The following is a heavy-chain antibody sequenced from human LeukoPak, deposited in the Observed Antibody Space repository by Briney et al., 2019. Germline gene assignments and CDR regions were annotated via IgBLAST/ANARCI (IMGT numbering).Heavy chain of an antibody. D-gene: IGHD3-22*01. Sequence: KAGGSLRLSCAASGFTFSSYGMSWIRQPPGKGLEWIGEINHSGSTNYNPSLKSRVTISVDTSKNQFSLKLSSVTAADTAVYYCARRGYYYDSNGYRPPFYYFDYWGQGTLVTASS. J-gene: IGHJ4*02. CDR1: GFTFSSYG. CDR3: ARRGYYYDSNGYRPPFYYFDY. CDR2: INHSGST. V-gene: IGHV4-34*01.